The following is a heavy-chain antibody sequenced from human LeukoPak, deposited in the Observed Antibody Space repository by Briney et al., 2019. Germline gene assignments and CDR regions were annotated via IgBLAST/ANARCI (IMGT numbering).Heavy chain of an antibody. CDR1: GAPIGSFY. CDR3: AREAVDYGSGSLDY. Sequence: PLDTLSLTCTVSGAPIGSFYWSWIRQPAGKGLEWIGRAHSSATRNYIPSIKSRVTMSVDTSKNQLSLKLNTVTAADTAMYYCAREAVDYGSGSLDYWGKGILVTVSS. CDR2: AHSSATR. J-gene: IGHJ4*02. V-gene: IGHV4-4*07. D-gene: IGHD3-10*01.